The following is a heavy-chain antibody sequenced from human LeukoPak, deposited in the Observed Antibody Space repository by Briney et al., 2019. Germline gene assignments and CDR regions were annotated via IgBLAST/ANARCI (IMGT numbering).Heavy chain of an antibody. Sequence: QPGESLRLSRATSGFSFSNFWMSWVRQAPGRGLQWVANIHPEGNEKYHVESVKGRFPISRDNARNLVFLQMNGLRVEDTAVYYCARGDDFSGDHWGQGTLVTVSS. CDR3: ARGDDFSGDH. CDR2: IHPEGNEK. CDR1: GFSFSNFW. D-gene: IGHD1-1*01. V-gene: IGHV3-7*04. J-gene: IGHJ4*02.